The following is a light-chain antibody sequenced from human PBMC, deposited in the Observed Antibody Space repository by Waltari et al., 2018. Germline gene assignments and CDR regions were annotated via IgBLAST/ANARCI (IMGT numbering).Light chain of an antibody. CDR1: QSVTSTY. CDR3: QQYSQSPIT. Sequence: EIVLTQSPGTLSLSPGERATLSCRASQSVTSTYLAWYQQKPGRSPRLLIYGASSRATGVPDRFSGGGSATDFTLTITRLEPEDFAVYYCQQYSQSPITFGGGTKVEIK. V-gene: IGKV3-20*01. J-gene: IGKJ4*01. CDR2: GAS.